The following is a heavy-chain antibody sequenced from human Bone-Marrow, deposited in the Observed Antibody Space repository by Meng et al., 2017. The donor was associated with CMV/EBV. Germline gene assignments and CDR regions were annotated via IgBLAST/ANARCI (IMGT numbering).Heavy chain of an antibody. J-gene: IGHJ4*02. CDR1: GFTFSSYA. CDR2: ISGSGGTT. D-gene: IGHD1-7*01. CDR3: AKEIITGTTAGLDY. Sequence: ESLKISCAASGFTFSSYAMSWVRQAPGKGLEWVSTISGSGGTTYYADSVKGRFTISRDNSKNTLYLQMNSLRAEDTAVYYCAKEIITGTTAGLDYWGQGTLVTVSS. V-gene: IGHV3-23*01.